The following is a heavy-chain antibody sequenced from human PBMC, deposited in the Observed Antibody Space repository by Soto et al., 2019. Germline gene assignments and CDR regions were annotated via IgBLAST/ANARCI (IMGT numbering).Heavy chain of an antibody. CDR3: AATYYYGSGSYNWFDP. CDR1: GFTFSSYS. Sequence: GGSLRLSCAASGFTFSSYSMNWVRQAPGKGLEWVSSISSSSYIYYADSVKGRFTISRDNAKNSLYLQMNSLRAEDTAVYYCAATYYYGSGSYNWFDPWGQGTLVTVSS. J-gene: IGHJ5*02. CDR2: ISSSSYI. V-gene: IGHV3-21*01. D-gene: IGHD3-10*01.